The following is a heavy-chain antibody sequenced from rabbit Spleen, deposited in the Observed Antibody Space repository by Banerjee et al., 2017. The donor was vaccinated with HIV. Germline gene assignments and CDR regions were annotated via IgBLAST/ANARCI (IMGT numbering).Heavy chain of an antibody. D-gene: IGHD7-1*01. CDR2: IVPIFGVT. CDR1: RFDFSTYS. J-gene: IGHJ3*01. V-gene: IGHV1S7*01. CDR3: ARFYAGYGDFGYAAM. Sequence: QELVESGGGLVQPGGSLKLSCKASRFDFSTYSMSWVRQAPGKGLEWIGYIVPIFGVTYYANWVNGRFTISSHNAQNTLYLQLNSLTAADTATYFCARFYAGYGDFGYAAMWGQGTLVTVS.